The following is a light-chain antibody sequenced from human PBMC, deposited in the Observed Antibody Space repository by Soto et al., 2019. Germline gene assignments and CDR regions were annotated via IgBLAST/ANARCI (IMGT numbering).Light chain of an antibody. CDR1: QNVYTN. J-gene: IGKJ5*01. V-gene: IGKV3-15*01. CDR3: QHYHGWPIT. Sequence: ENVMTQSPATLSVSPGETATLSCRASQNVYTNLAWYQQKPGQAPRLVLYGASTRATGVPARFSGSGSGTEFTLTISSLQSEDFAVYYCQHYHGWPITFGQGTRLEI. CDR2: GAS.